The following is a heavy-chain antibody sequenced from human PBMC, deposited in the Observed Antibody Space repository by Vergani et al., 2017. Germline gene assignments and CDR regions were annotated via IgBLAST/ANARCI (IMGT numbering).Heavy chain of an antibody. D-gene: IGHD3-3*01. CDR2: INPNSGGK. V-gene: IGHV1-2*02. CDR1: GYTFHGYY. Sequence: QVQLVQSGAEVKKPGASVKVSCKASGYTFHGYYMHWVRQAPGQGLEWMGWINPNSGGKNYAQKFQGRVTMTRDTSISTAYMELSRLRSDDTAVYYCARALGRVLEGNWFDPWGQGTLVTVSS. J-gene: IGHJ5*02. CDR3: ARALGRVLEGNWFDP.